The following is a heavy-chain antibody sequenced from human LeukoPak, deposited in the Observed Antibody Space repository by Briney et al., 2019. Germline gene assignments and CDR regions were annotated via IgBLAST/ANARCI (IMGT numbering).Heavy chain of an antibody. D-gene: IGHD5-24*01. CDR1: GGSISSGGYY. CDR2: IYYSGST. Sequence: SETLSLTCTVSGGSISSGGYYWSWIRQHPGKGLEWIGYIYYSGSTYYNPSLKSRVTISVDTSKNQLSLKLSSVTAADTAVYYCARDGKMDYYGMDVWGQGTTVTVSS. J-gene: IGHJ6*02. CDR3: ARDGKMDYYGMDV. V-gene: IGHV4-31*03.